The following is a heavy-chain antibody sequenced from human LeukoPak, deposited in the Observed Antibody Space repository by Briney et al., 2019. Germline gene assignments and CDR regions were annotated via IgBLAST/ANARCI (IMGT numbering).Heavy chain of an antibody. CDR3: ARGGEASNWFDR. J-gene: IGHJ5*02. Sequence: SSVKVSCKASGGTFISYAISWVRQAPGQGLEWMGRIIPIFGTANYAQKFQGRVTITTDESTSTAYMELSSLRSEGTAVYYCARGGEASNWFDRWGQGTLVTVSS. D-gene: IGHD3-16*01. CDR1: GGTFISYA. V-gene: IGHV1-69*05. CDR2: IIPIFGTA.